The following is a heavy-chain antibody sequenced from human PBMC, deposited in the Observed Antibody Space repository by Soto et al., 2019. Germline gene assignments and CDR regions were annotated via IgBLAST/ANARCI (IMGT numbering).Heavy chain of an antibody. Sequence: GESLKISCKGSGYSFTTNWIGWVRQMPGKGLEWMGVIYTGDSDTRYSPSFQGQVVISADKSINTAYLQWNGLKASDTAMYYCARHSGIAEDGTHWGQGTLVTVSS. D-gene: IGHD6-13*01. J-gene: IGHJ1*01. CDR2: IYTGDSDT. CDR3: ARHSGIAEDGTH. V-gene: IGHV5-51*01. CDR1: GYSFTTNW.